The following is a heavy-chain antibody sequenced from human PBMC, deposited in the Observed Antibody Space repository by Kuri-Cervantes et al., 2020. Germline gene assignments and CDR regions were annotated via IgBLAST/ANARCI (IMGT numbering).Heavy chain of an antibody. CDR2: ISYGGSNK. D-gene: IGHD7-27*01. CDR1: GFTFSSYA. V-gene: IGHV3-30-3*01. Sequence: GESLKISCAASGFTFSSYAMHWVRQAPGKGLEWVAVISYGGSNKYYADSVKGRFTISRDNSKNTLYLQMNSLRAEDTAVYYCARDKDPGGMDVWGQGTTVTVSS. J-gene: IGHJ6*02. CDR3: ARDKDPGGMDV.